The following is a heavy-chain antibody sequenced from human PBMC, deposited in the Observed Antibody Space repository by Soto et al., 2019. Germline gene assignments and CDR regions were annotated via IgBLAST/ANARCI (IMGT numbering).Heavy chain of an antibody. CDR2: ISGGASST. CDR3: AKGAASARTYHFDN. CDR1: GFTFSTYV. D-gene: IGHD2-8*01. Sequence: PGGSLRLSCAASGFTFSTYVMSWVRQAPGQGLEWVSAISGGASSTYYAESVKGRFTISRDNSKNTLYLQMDSLRAEDTAVYYFAKGAASARTYHFDNWGKGALVTVAS. J-gene: IGHJ4*02. V-gene: IGHV3-23*01.